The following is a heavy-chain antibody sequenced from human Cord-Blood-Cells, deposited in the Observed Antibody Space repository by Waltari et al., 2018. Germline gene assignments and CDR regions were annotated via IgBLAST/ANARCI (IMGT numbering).Heavy chain of an antibody. J-gene: IGHJ3*02. D-gene: IGHD6-13*01. CDR2: ISYDGSNK. CDR1: GFTFSSYA. V-gene: IGHV3-30*04. CDR3: ARAPSLVQGAFDI. Sequence: VQLVESGGGVVQPGRSLRLSCAAPGFTFSSYAMHWVRQAPGKGLEWVAVISYDGSNKYYADSVKGRFTISRDNSKNTLYLQMNSLRAEDTAVYYCARAPSLVQGAFDIWGQGTMVTVSS.